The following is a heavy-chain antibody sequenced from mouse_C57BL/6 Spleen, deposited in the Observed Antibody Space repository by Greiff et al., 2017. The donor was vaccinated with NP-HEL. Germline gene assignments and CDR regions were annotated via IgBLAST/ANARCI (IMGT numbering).Heavy chain of an antibody. D-gene: IGHD1-1*01. V-gene: IGHV1-52*01. CDR3: AREGTTVAADY. CDR2: IDPSDSET. J-gene: IGHJ2*01. CDR1: GYTFTSYW. Sequence: QVQLQQPGAELVRPGSSVKLSCKASGYTFTSYWMHWVKQRPIQGLEWIGNIDPSDSETHYNQKFKDKATLTVDKSSSTAYMQLSSLTSEDSAVYYCAREGTTVAADYRGQGTTLTVSS.